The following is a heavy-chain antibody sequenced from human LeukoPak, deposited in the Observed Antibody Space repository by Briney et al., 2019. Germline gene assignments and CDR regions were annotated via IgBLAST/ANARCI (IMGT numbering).Heavy chain of an antibody. J-gene: IGHJ4*02. CDR2: IAHSGST. V-gene: IGHV4-59*12. Sequence: SETLSLTCIVSGGSISRYSWNWIRQSPGKGLEWVGYIAHSGSTYYNPSLKSRVTISVDTSKNQFSLKLSSVTAADTAVHYCARVAVGAISPFDYWGQGTLVTVSS. CDR1: GGSISRYS. D-gene: IGHD1-26*01. CDR3: ARVAVGAISPFDY.